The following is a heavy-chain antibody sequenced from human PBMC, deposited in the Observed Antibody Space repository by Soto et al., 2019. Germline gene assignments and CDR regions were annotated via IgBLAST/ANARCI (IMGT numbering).Heavy chain of an antibody. V-gene: IGHV1-8*01. Sequence: QVQLVQSGAEVKKPGASVKVSGKASGYTFTSYDINWVRQATGQGLEWMGWMNPNSGNTGYAQKFQGRVTMTRNTSIRTAYMALSSLRSEDTAVYYCARERTGTTSMDVWGQGTTVTVSS. CDR2: MNPNSGNT. CDR1: GYTFTSYD. D-gene: IGHD1-1*01. CDR3: ARERTGTTSMDV. J-gene: IGHJ6*02.